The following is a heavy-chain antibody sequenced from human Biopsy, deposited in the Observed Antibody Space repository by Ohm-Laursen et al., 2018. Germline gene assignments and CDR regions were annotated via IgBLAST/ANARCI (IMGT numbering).Heavy chain of an antibody. CDR1: GFGVNTYG. CDR2: ISASGGDK. V-gene: IGHV3-23*01. CDR3: AFCGPVCG. Sequence: SLRLSCTASGFGVNTYGMHWVRQGTEMGLEWVSGISASGGDKYYADSVKGRFTISRDNSKSTVYSQVSSLRPEDTARYYCAFCGPVCGWGQGTLVTVSS. J-gene: IGHJ4*02. D-gene: IGHD2-21*01.